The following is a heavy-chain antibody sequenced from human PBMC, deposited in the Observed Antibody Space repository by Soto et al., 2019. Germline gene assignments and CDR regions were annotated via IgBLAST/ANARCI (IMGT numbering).Heavy chain of an antibody. J-gene: IGHJ6*03. V-gene: IGHV3-33*01. CDR3: ARSSGEEYYYYYYMDV. Sequence: GGSLRLSCAASGFTFSSYGMHWVRQAPGRGLEWVAVIWYDGSNKYYADSVKGRFTISRDNSKNTLYLQMNSLRAEDTAVYYCARSSGEEYYYYYYMDVWGKGTTVTVSS. D-gene: IGHD3-16*01. CDR2: IWYDGSNK. CDR1: GFTFSSYG.